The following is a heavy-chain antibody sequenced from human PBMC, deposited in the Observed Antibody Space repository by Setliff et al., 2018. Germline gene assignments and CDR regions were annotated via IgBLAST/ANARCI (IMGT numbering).Heavy chain of an antibody. J-gene: IGHJ5*02. CDR1: GYSISSAYY. V-gene: IGHV4-38-2*01. D-gene: IGHD3-22*01. CDR2: IYHSGNT. CDR3: ARTNYYDSSGYFNWFDP. Sequence: PSETLSLTCAVSGYSISSAYYWDWIRQPPGKGLEWIGSIYHSGNTYYNPSLKSRVTMSVDTSKNQFSLKLSSVTAADTAVYYCARTNYYDSSGYFNWFDPWGQGTLVTVSS.